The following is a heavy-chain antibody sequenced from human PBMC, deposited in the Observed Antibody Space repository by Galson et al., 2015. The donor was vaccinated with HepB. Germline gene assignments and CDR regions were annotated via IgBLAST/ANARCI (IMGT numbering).Heavy chain of an antibody. D-gene: IGHD2-2*01. V-gene: IGHV3-21*01. CDR3: ARDCSSTSCYSDAFDI. Sequence: AASGSTFPGYSMNWVRQAPGRGLEWVSSISSSSTYMYYADSVKGRFTISRDNAKNSLYLQMNSLRAEDTAVYYCARDCSSTSCYSDAFDIWGQGTMVTVSS. CDR2: ISSSSTYM. CDR1: GSTFPGYS. J-gene: IGHJ3*02.